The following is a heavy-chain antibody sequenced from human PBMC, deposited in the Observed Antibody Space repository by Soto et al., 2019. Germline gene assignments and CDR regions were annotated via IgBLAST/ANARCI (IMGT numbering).Heavy chain of an antibody. CDR1: GFTFSSYE. CDR3: ARDCGGGSCYDY. Sequence: EVQLVESGGGLVQPGGSLRLSCAASGFTFSSYEMNWVHQAPGKGLEWVSYISSSGSTIYYADSVNGRFTISRDNAKNSLYLQMNSLRAEDTAVYYCARDCGGGSCYDYWGQGTLVTVSS. CDR2: ISSSGSTI. D-gene: IGHD2-15*01. V-gene: IGHV3-48*03. J-gene: IGHJ4*02.